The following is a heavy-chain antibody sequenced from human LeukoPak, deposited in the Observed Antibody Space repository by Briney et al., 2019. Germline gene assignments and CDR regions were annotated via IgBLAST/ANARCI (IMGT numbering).Heavy chain of an antibody. CDR2: ISSSSSYI. CDR1: GFTVSSNY. D-gene: IGHD3-10*01. J-gene: IGHJ4*02. Sequence: GRTLRLSRAASGFTVSSNYMSWVRQAPGKGLEWVSSISSSSSYIYYADSLKGRFTISRDNAKNSLYLQMNSLRAEDTAVYYWARDFLWGSGSRWGQGTLVTVSS. V-gene: IGHV3-21*01. CDR3: ARDFLWGSGSR.